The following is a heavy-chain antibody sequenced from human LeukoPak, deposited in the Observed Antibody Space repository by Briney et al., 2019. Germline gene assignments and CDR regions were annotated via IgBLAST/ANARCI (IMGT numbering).Heavy chain of an antibody. Sequence: PGGSLRLSCAASGFTFSSYWMSWVRQAPGRGLEWVANIKQDGSDKYYVDSVKGRFTISRDNAKNSLYLQMNSLRAEDTAVYYCAKEKTTGTYYVDYWGQGTLVTVSS. D-gene: IGHD1-7*01. CDR3: AKEKTTGTYYVDY. V-gene: IGHV3-7*04. J-gene: IGHJ4*02. CDR2: IKQDGSDK. CDR1: GFTFSSYW.